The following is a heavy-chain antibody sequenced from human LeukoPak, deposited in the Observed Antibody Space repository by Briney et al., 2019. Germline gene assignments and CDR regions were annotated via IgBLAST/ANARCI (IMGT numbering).Heavy chain of an antibody. V-gene: IGHV4-30-2*01. J-gene: IGHJ4*02. CDR2: IYHSGST. D-gene: IGHD4-17*01. CDR3: ARMTMTYGYYFDY. CDR1: GGSFSSGGHS. Sequence: TSQTLSLTCAVSGGSFSSGGHSWIWIRQPPGKGLEWIGSIYHSGSTYYNPPLKSRVTISVDRSQNQFSLKLTSVTAADTAVYFCARMTMTYGYYFDYWGQGTLVTVSS.